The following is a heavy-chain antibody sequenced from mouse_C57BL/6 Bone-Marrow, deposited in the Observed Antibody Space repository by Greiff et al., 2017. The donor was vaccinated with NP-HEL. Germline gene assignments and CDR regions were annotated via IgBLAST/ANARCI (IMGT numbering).Heavy chain of an antibody. CDR2: IHPNSGST. CDR1: GYTFTSYW. Sequence: QVQLQQPGAELVKPGASVKLSCKASGYTFTSYWMHWVKQRPGQGLEWIGMIHPNSGSTNYNEKFKSKATLTVEKSSSTAYMQLSSLTSEDSAVYYCARWGTTPFDYWGQGTTLTVSS. V-gene: IGHV1-64*01. D-gene: IGHD2-1*01. J-gene: IGHJ2*01. CDR3: ARWGTTPFDY.